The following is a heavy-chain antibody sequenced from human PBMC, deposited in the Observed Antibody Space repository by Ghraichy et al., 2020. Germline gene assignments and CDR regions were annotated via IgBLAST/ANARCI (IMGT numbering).Heavy chain of an antibody. Sequence: SETLSLTCTVSGGSISSYYWSWIRQPPGKGLEWIGYIYYSGSTNYNPSLKSRVTISVDTSKNQFSLKLSSVTAADTAVYYCARDGGRGGDYYAFDIWGQGTMVTVSS. V-gene: IGHV4-59*01. CDR2: IYYSGST. CDR3: ARDGGRGGDYYAFDI. D-gene: IGHD4-17*01. CDR1: GGSISSYY. J-gene: IGHJ3*02.